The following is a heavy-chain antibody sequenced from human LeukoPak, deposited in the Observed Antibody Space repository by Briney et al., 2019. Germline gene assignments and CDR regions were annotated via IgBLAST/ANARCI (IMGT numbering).Heavy chain of an antibody. Sequence: GGSLRLSCAASGFTFDDFGMSWVRQAPGKGLEWVSGINWNGGSTDSTDSVKGRFTISRDNAKNSLYLQMNSLRAEDTAVYYCARASCSGGSCYSVSGYWGQGTLVTVSS. D-gene: IGHD2-15*01. CDR2: INWNGGST. CDR3: ARASCSGGSCYSVSGY. V-gene: IGHV3-20*04. J-gene: IGHJ4*02. CDR1: GFTFDDFG.